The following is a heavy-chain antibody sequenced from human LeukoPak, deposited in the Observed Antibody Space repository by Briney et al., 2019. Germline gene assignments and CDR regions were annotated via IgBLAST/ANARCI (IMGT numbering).Heavy chain of an antibody. Sequence: GGSLRLSCAASGFTVSSNYMSWVRQAPGKGLEWVSYISSSSTIYYADSVKGRFTISRDNAKNSLYLQMNSLRAEDTAVYYCARELYSSSGDYWGQGTLVTVSS. D-gene: IGHD6-13*01. CDR1: GFTVSSNY. CDR3: ARELYSSSGDY. V-gene: IGHV3-69-1*01. J-gene: IGHJ4*02. CDR2: ISSSSTI.